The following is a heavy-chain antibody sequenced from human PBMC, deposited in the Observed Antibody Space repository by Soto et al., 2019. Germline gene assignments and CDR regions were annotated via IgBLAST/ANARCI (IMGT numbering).Heavy chain of an antibody. CDR2: TGGSGVAT. CDR1: GCTFSGYA. D-gene: IGHD3-10*01. Sequence: PGGSLRLSCAASGCTFSGYAITWVRQAPGKGLEWVSSTGGSGVATYYADSVTGRFTISRDNSKNTLYQQMDSLRAEDTAVYYCAKDSPFSGTGRLAFDYWGQGTLVTVS. CDR3: AKDSPFSGTGRLAFDY. J-gene: IGHJ4*02. V-gene: IGHV3-23*01.